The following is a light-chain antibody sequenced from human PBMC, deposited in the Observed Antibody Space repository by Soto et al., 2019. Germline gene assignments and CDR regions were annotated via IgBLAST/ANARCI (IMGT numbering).Light chain of an antibody. J-gene: IGLJ1*01. Sequence: QSVLTQPPSVSGAPGQRVTISCTGSSSNIGAGYDVHWYQQLPGTAPKLLIYGNSKRPSGIPDRFSGSKSGTSATLGITGLQTGDEADYYCGTWDSSLSAYVFGTGTKLTVL. CDR1: SSNIGAGYD. CDR2: GNS. CDR3: GTWDSSLSAYV. V-gene: IGLV1-40*01.